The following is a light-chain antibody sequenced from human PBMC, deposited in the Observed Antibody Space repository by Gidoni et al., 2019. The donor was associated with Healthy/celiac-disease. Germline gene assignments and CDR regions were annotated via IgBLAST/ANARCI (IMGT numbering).Light chain of an antibody. CDR2: AAS. Sequence: IHVTQTPSSVSASLGDRVTITCRESQGSSSWLAWYQQKPGKAPKLLIYAASSLQSGAPSRCSGSGSGTDFTLTSSSLQPEDFATYYWQQANSFPLTFGGGTKVEIK. V-gene: IGKV1-12*01. J-gene: IGKJ4*01. CDR1: QGSSSW. CDR3: QQANSFPLT.